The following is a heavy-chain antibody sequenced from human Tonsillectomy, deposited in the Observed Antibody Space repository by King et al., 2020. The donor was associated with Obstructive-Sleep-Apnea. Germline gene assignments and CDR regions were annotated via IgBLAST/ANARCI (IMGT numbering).Heavy chain of an antibody. J-gene: IGHJ4*02. D-gene: IGHD6-19*01. Sequence: VQLVESGGGLVQPGGSLRLSCAASGFTFSSYAMSWVRQAPGKGLDWVSAIRGSGGSTYYADSVEGRFTISRDNSKNTLCLQRNSLRGDDTAVYYCAKEHQQWRVQYYFDYWGQGPLVTVSS. CDR1: GFTFSSYA. CDR2: IRGSGGST. V-gene: IGHV3-23*04. CDR3: AKEHQQWRVQYYFDY.